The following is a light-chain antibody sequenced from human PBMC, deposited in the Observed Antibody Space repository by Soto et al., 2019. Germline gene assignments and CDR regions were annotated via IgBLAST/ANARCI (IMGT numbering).Light chain of an antibody. CDR1: QSLGSD. V-gene: IGKV3-15*01. CDR3: QQYYNWPRT. CDR2: GAS. Sequence: EIVMTQSPGTLSLSPGDTATLSCRASQSLGSDLAWYQQKPGQAPRLLIFGASARPTGIPARISGSGSGTEFTLTISSLWSEDFAVYFCQQYYNWPRTFGQGTKVEI. J-gene: IGKJ1*01.